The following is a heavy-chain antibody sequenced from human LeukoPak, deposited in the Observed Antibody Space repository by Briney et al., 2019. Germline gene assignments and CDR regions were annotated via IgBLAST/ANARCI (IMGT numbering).Heavy chain of an antibody. D-gene: IGHD6-13*01. CDR3: ARGAVGGIAAAGVVVWFDP. J-gene: IGHJ5*02. CDR1: GYTFTSYD. Sequence: ASVKVSCTASGYTFTSYDINWVRQATGQGLEWMGWMNPNSGNTGYAQKFQGRVTMTRNTSISTAYMELSSLRSEDTAVYYCARGAVGGIAAAGVVVWFDPWGQGTLVTVTS. V-gene: IGHV1-8*01. CDR2: MNPNSGNT.